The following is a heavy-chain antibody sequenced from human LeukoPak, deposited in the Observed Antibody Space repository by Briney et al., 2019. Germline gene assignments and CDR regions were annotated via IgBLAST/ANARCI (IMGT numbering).Heavy chain of an antibody. J-gene: IGHJ4*02. V-gene: IGHV4-39*07. CDR2: IFYSGST. Sequence: PSETLSLTCTVSGGSISSSNYYWGWIRQRPGKGLEWIGNIFYSGSTYYSPSLKSRVTISLDTSRNQFSLQLNSVTPEDTAVYYCARGWLQSGFDYWAQGTLVTVSS. CDR3: ARGWLQSGFDY. CDR1: GGSISSSNYY. D-gene: IGHD5-24*01.